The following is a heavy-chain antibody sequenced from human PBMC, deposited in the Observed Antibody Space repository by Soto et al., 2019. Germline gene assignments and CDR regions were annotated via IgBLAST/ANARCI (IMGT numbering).Heavy chain of an antibody. V-gene: IGHV4-59*01. CDR1: GGSISSYY. Sequence: QVQLQESGPGLVKPSETLSLTCTVSGGSISSYYWSWIRQPPGKGLEWIGYIYYSGSPNYNPSLKSRITLSVNTSKNQFPLEVSPVAAADTAVYSCGREGGGWLRHFDPWGQGTLVTVSS. CDR2: IYYSGSP. J-gene: IGHJ5*02. D-gene: IGHD5-12*01. CDR3: GREGGGWLRHFDP.